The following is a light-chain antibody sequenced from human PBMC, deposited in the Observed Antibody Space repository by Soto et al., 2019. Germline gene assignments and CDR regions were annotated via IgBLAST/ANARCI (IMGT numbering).Light chain of an antibody. CDR1: QSVSSSY. Sequence: EIVLTQSPGTLFLSPGERATLSCRASQSVSSSYLAWYQQKPGQAPRLLIYGASSRATGIPDRFSGSGSGTDFTLTISRLEPEDFAVYYCQQYGNSPITFGQGTRLEI. J-gene: IGKJ5*01. V-gene: IGKV3-20*01. CDR2: GAS. CDR3: QQYGNSPIT.